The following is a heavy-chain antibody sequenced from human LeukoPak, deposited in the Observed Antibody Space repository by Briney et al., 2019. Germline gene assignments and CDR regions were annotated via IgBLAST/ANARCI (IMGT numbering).Heavy chain of an antibody. V-gene: IGHV3-74*01. D-gene: IGHD3-9*01. J-gene: IGHJ4*02. Sequence: GGSLRLSCAASGFTFSSYWMHWVRHAPGKGLVWVSHINSDGSSTTYADSVKGRFTISRDNAKNTLYLQMNSLRAEDTAVYYCARAGRGLRYFDWLTYDYWGQGTLVTVSS. CDR3: ARAGRGLRYFDWLTYDY. CDR1: GFTFSSYW. CDR2: INSDGSST.